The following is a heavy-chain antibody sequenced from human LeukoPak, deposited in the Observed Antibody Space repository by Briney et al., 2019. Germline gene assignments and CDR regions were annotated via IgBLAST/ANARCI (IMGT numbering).Heavy chain of an antibody. CDR2: TDRDGKST. D-gene: IGHD6-19*01. V-gene: IGHV3-74*01. CDR1: GLTFSRHW. Sequence: PGGSLRLSCAASGLTFSRHWMFWVRQAPGKGLVWVSQTDRDGKSTGYADSVKGRFTISRDNAKNTVYLQMNSLRAEDTAVYYCAAESSDWSAFDIWGQGTVVTVSA. CDR3: AAESSDWSAFDI. J-gene: IGHJ3*02.